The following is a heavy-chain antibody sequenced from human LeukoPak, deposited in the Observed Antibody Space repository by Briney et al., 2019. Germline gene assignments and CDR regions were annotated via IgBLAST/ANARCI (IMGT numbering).Heavy chain of an antibody. D-gene: IGHD1-26*01. CDR2: IYYSGST. J-gene: IGHJ4*02. CDR3: CSGSQLGMDY. CDR1: GGSISSGDYY. Sequence: PPKTLSPTCTVPGGSISSGDYYWSWFRKPPGKGLEWIGYIYYSGSTYYNPSLKSRVTISVDTSKNQFSLKLSSVTAADTAVYYCCSGSQLGMDYWGQGTLVTVSS. V-gene: IGHV4-30-4*01.